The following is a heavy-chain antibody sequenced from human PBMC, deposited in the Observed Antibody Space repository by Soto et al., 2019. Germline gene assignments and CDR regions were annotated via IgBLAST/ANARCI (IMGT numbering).Heavy chain of an antibody. Sequence: PSETLSLTCAVSGGSISSSNWWSWVRQPPGKGLEWIGEIYHSGSTNYNPSLKSRVTISVDTSKNQFSLKLSSVTAADTAVYYCARQRPYYDFWSGYQSPHTKAQYYFDYWGQGTLVTVSS. D-gene: IGHD3-3*01. J-gene: IGHJ4*02. CDR1: GGSISSSNW. V-gene: IGHV4-4*02. CDR3: ARQRPYYDFWSGYQSPHTKAQYYFDY. CDR2: IYHSGST.